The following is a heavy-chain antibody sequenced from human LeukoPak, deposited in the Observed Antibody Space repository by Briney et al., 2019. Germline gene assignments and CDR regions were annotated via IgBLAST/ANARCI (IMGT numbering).Heavy chain of an antibody. V-gene: IGHV4-34*01. CDR3: ASWSRKDYGDYYFDY. Sequence: SETLSLTCAVYGGSFSGYYWSWILHPPGKGLEWIGEINHSGSTNYNPSLKSRVTISVDTSKNLFSLKLSSVTAADAAVYYCASWSRKDYGDYYFDYWGQGTLVTVSS. D-gene: IGHD4-17*01. CDR2: INHSGST. J-gene: IGHJ4*02. CDR1: GGSFSGYY.